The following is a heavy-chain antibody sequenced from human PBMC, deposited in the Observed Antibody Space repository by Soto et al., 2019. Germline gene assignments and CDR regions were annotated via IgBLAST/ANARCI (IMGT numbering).Heavy chain of an antibody. CDR2: ISYDGSNK. J-gene: IGHJ4*02. CDR1: GFTFSSYG. D-gene: IGHD3-22*01. Sequence: PGGSLRLSCAASGFTFSSYGMHWVRQAPGKGLEWVAVISYDGSNKYYADSVKGRFTISRDNSKNTLYLQMNSLRAEDTAVYYCAKDGKSGAYDSSGYYPHPFDYWGQGTLVTVS. V-gene: IGHV3-30*18. CDR3: AKDGKSGAYDSSGYYPHPFDY.